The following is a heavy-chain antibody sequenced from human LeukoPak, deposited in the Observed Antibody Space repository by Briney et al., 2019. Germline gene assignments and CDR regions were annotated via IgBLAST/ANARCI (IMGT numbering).Heavy chain of an antibody. CDR2: IYYSGST. CDR3: ARETLDRGYYCDSSGFLDY. D-gene: IGHD3-22*01. V-gene: IGHV4-59*01. CDR1: GGSISSYY. J-gene: IGHJ4*02. Sequence: KPSETLSLTCTVSGGSISSYYWSWIRQPPGKGLEWIGYIYYSGSTNYNPSLKSRVTISVDTSKNQFSLKLSSVTAADTAVYYCARETLDRGYYCDSSGFLDYWGQGTLVTVSS.